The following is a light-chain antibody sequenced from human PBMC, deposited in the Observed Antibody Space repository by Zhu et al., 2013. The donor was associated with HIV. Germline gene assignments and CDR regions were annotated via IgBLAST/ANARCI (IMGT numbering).Light chain of an antibody. Sequence: EVVMTQSPATLSVSPGESATLSCRASQSVGSHLAWFQQKPGQAPRLLMYYASTRAARTPARFSGSGSGTEFTLTISSLQSEDFAVYYCLQYNNWPCSFGQGTKVEIK. CDR2: YAS. CDR3: LQYNNWPCS. V-gene: IGKV3-15*01. CDR1: QSVGSH. J-gene: IGKJ2*04.